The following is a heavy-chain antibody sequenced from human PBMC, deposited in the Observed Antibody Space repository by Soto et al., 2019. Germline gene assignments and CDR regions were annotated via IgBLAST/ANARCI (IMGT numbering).Heavy chain of an antibody. CDR2: ITPYDGST. J-gene: IGHJ5*02. V-gene: IGHV1-18*01. CDR1: GYTFSKFG. D-gene: IGHD3-22*01. Sequence: QVQLVQSGGEVKKPGASVKVSCKTSGYTFSKFGISWARQVPGQGLEWVGWITPYDGSTNFAQKLQGRVSLTLDTSTDTAYLELRSLESDDTAFYYCARAWFRTDHPDAWGQGTLVTVSS. CDR3: ARAWFRTDHPDA.